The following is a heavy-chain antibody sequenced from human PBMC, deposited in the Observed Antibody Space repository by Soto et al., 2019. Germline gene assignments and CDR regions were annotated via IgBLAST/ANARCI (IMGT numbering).Heavy chain of an antibody. CDR3: AHRPQEWLVHTGWFDP. D-gene: IGHD6-19*01. Sequence: SGPTLVKPTQTLTLTCTFSGFSLSTSGVSVGWIRQPPGKALEWLALIYWDDDKRYSPSLKSRLTITKHTSKNQVVLTMTNMDTVDSGTYYCAHRPQEWLVHTGWFDPWGQGTLVTVSS. CDR1: GFSLSTSGVS. CDR2: IYWDDDK. V-gene: IGHV2-5*02. J-gene: IGHJ5*02.